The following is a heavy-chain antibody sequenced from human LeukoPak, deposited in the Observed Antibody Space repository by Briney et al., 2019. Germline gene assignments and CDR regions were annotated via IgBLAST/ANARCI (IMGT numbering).Heavy chain of an antibody. CDR2: IIPIFCTA. CDR1: GGTFSSYA. J-gene: IGHJ4*02. CDR3: ARGPPTYDFWSGYPFDY. V-gene: IGHV1-69*05. Sequence: SVKVSCKASGGTFSSYAISWVRQAPGPGLEWMGGIIPIFCTANYAQKFQGRVTITTGEPTSTAYMELSSLRSEDTAVYYCARGPPTYDFWSGYPFDYWGQGTLVTVSS. D-gene: IGHD3-3*01.